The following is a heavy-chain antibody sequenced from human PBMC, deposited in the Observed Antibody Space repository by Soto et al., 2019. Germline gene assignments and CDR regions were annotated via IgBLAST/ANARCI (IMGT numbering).Heavy chain of an antibody. V-gene: IGHV1-18*01. CDR3: ARGDWGLNYYYYGMDV. D-gene: IGHD2-21*01. CDR1: GYTFTSYG. CDR2: ISAYNGNT. Sequence: ASVKVSCKASGYTFTSYGISWVRQAPGQGLEWMGWISAYNGNTNYAQKLQGRVTMTTDTSTSTAYMELRSLRSDDTAVYYCARGDWGLNYYYYGMDVWGQGTTVTVSS. J-gene: IGHJ6*02.